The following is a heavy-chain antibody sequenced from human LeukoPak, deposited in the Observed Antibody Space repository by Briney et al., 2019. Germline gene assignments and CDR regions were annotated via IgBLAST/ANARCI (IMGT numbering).Heavy chain of an antibody. CDR2: TVGGGSPNT. V-gene: IGHV3-53*01. CDR3: TKAPIVSCSGAFCYPFDS. CDR1: GFTVSSNY. Sequence: GGSLRLSCAASGFTVSSNYMSWVRQAPGKGLEWVSATVGGGSPNTYHADSVKGRFTISRDNSKNTLFLQMNSLRAEDTAIYYCTKAPIVSCSGAFCYPFDSWGQGTLVTVSS. D-gene: IGHD2-15*01. J-gene: IGHJ4*02.